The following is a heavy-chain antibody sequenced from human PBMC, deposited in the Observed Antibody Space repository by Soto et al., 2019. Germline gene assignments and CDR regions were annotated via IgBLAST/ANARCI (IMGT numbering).Heavy chain of an antibody. CDR3: VKCGGNRDIRLSDNWFDA. Sequence: ASVKVSCKASGYTFTSYAMHWVRQAPGQRLEWMGWINAGNGNTKYSQRFQGRVTITRDTYASTVYMELSSLRSEDTAVYYCVKCGGNRDIRLSDNWFDAWGQGTLVTVSS. J-gene: IGHJ5*02. V-gene: IGHV1-3*01. D-gene: IGHD3-16*01. CDR1: GYTFTSYA. CDR2: INAGNGNT.